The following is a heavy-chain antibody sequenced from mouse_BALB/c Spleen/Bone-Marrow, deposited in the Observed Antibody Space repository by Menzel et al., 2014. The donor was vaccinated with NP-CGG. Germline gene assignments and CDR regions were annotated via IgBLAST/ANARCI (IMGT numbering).Heavy chain of an antibody. CDR3: ARAGSEDGYYYRHVDL. Sequence: EVKLMESGPGLVKPSQSLSLTCSVTGYSITSGYYWNWIRQFPGNKLEWMGYITYDGSNNYNPSLKNRISITRATSKNQFFLKLKSVTNEDTARYYNARAGSEDGYYYRHVDLWGSG. V-gene: IGHV3-6*02. CDR1: GYSITSGYY. D-gene: IGHD2-3*01. J-gene: IGHJ1*01. CDR2: ITYDGSN.